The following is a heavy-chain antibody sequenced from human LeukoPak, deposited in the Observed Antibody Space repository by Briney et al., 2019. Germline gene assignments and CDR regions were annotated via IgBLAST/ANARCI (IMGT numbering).Heavy chain of an antibody. Sequence: GGSLRLSCAASGFTFSGYRMHWVRQAPGKGLVWVVRINTDGSSTIYADSVQGRFTITRDNAKNTLYLQMNTLRTEDTAVYYCASFQVSPEGYWGQGTLVTVSS. CDR3: ASFQVSPEGY. V-gene: IGHV3-74*01. CDR1: GFTFSGYR. J-gene: IGHJ4*02. D-gene: IGHD5/OR15-5a*01. CDR2: INTDGSST.